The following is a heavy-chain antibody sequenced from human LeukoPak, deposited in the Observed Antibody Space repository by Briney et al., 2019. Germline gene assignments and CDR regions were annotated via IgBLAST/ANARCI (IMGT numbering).Heavy chain of an antibody. D-gene: IGHD3-16*01. CDR1: GYTFTGYY. CDR3: ARGGMTLDAFDI. J-gene: IGHJ3*02. V-gene: IGHV1-2*02. Sequence: ASVKVSCKASGYTFTGYYMHWVRQAPGQGLEWMGWINPNSGGINYAQKFQGRVTMTRDTSISTAYMELSRLRSDDTAVYYCARGGMTLDAFDIWGQGTMVTVSS. CDR2: INPNSGGI.